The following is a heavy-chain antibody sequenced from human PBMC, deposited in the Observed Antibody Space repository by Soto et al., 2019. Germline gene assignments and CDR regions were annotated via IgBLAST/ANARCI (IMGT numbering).Heavy chain of an antibody. V-gene: IGHV3-23*01. D-gene: IGHD6-19*01. CDR1: GFTFSNYA. Sequence: GGSLRLSCVVSGFTFSNYAMSWVRQATGKGLEWVSAISAGGGSTYYADSVKGRFTISRDNSKNTLYLQMNSLRAEDTAVYYCAREAYNIAVAGKFDYWGQGTLVTVSS. CDR2: ISAGGGST. CDR3: AREAYNIAVAGKFDY. J-gene: IGHJ4*02.